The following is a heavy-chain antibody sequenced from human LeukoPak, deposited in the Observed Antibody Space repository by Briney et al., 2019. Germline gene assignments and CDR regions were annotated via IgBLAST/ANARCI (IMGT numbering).Heavy chain of an antibody. CDR3: ARGGDRYSSSWSLY. Sequence: EASVKVSCKASGGTFSSYAISWVRQAPGQGLEWMGGIIPIFGTANYAHKFQGRVTITADKSTSTAYMELSSPRSEDTAVYYCARGGDRYSSSWSLYWGQGTLVTVSS. J-gene: IGHJ4*02. D-gene: IGHD6-13*01. CDR1: GGTFSSYA. CDR2: IIPIFGTA. V-gene: IGHV1-69*06.